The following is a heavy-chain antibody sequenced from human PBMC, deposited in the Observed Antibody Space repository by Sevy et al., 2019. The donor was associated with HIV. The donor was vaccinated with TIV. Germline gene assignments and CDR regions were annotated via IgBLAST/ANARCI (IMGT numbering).Heavy chain of an antibody. CDR1: GFTFSSYS. CDR2: ISSSSSYI. CDR3: ARELQFLEWLDAFDI. V-gene: IGHV3-21*01. J-gene: IGHJ3*02. Sequence: GGSLRLSCAASGFTFSSYSMNWVRQAPGKGLEWVSSISSSSSYIYYANSVKGRFTISRDNAKNSLYLQMNSLRAEDTAVYYCARELQFLEWLDAFDIWGQGTMVTVSS. D-gene: IGHD3-3*01.